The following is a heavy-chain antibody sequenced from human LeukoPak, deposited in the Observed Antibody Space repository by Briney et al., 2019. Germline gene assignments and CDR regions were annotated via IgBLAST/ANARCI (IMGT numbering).Heavy chain of an antibody. V-gene: IGHV4-34*01. CDR3: ATRDGYNHSTDY. J-gene: IGHJ4*02. D-gene: IGHD5-24*01. CDR1: GGSFSGYY. CDR2: INHSGST. Sequence: SETLSLTCAVYGGSFSGYYWSWLRQPPGKGLEWVGEINHSGSTNYNPSLKSRVTISVDTSKNQFSLKLSSVTAADTAVYYCATRDGYNHSTDYWGQGTLVTVSS.